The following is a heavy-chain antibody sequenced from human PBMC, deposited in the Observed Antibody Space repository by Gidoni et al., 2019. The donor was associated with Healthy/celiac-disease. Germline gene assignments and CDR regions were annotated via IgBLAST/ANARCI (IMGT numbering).Heavy chain of an antibody. CDR2: IRSKAYGGTT. Sequence: EVQLVESGGGLVQPGRSLRLSCTDSRFTFGDSAMSWVRQAPGKGLGWVGFIRSKAYGGTTEYAASVKGRFTISRDDSKSIAYLQMNSLKTEDTAVYYCTSLRFLELGWGQGTLVTVSS. CDR1: RFTFGDSA. J-gene: IGHJ4*02. CDR3: TSLRFLELG. D-gene: IGHD3-3*01. V-gene: IGHV3-49*04.